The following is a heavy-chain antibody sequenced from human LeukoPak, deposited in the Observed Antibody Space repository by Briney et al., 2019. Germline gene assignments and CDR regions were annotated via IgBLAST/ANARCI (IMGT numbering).Heavy chain of an antibody. J-gene: IGHJ5*02. CDR1: GFTFSSYW. V-gene: IGHV3-7*01. CDR3: ARDQIAMVRGDTKYNWFGP. Sequence: GGSLRLSCAASGFTFSSYWMNWARQAPGKGLEWVASINHNGNVNYYVDSVKGRFTISRDNAKNSLYLQMNSLRAEDTAMYYCARDQIAMVRGDTKYNWFGPWGQGTLVTVSS. CDR2: INHNGNVN. D-gene: IGHD3-10*01.